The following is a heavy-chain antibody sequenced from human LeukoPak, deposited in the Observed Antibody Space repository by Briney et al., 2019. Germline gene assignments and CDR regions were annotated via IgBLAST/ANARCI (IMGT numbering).Heavy chain of an antibody. Sequence: ASVKVSCKASGYTFTGYYMHWVRQAPGQGLEWMGWINPNSGGTNYAQKFQGRVTMTRDTSISTAYMELSRLRSDDTAVYYCARVRTGDYYGMDVWGQGTTVTVSS. CDR2: INPNSGGT. CDR1: GYTFTGYY. J-gene: IGHJ6*02. V-gene: IGHV1-2*02. CDR3: ARVRTGDYYGMDV. D-gene: IGHD1-14*01.